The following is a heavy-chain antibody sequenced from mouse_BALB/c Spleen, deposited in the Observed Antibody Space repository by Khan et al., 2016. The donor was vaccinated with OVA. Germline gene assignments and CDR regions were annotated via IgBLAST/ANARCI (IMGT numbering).Heavy chain of an antibody. CDR3: ARSTYRYAFVY. Sequence: EVQLVESGPSLVKPSQTLSLTCSVTGDSITSGYWNWIRKFPGNKLESMGYIIYTGYTYYNPSLQSRISITRHTSKNQYYLQLNSVTDEDTATYYCARSTYRYAFVYWGQGTLVTVSA. D-gene: IGHD2-12*01. CDR2: IIYTGYT. J-gene: IGHJ3*01. V-gene: IGHV3-8*02. CDR1: GDSITSGY.